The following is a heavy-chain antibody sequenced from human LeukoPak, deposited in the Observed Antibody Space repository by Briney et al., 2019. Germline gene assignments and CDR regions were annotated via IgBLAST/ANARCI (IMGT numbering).Heavy chain of an antibody. CDR1: GFTVSSNY. J-gene: IGHJ6*03. D-gene: IGHD3-3*01. CDR2: IYSGGPT. Sequence: GGSLRLSCAASGFTVSSNYMSWVRQAPGKGLEWVSVIYSGGPTYYADSVKGRFTISRDNSKNTLYLQMNNLRAEDTALYYCARSRITTFGVVNYSDQSYMDVWGKGTTVTVSS. V-gene: IGHV3-53*01. CDR3: ARSRITTFGVVNYSDQSYMDV.